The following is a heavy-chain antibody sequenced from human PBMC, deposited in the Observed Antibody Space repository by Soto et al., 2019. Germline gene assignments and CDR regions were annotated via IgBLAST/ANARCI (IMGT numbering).Heavy chain of an antibody. V-gene: IGHV4-38-2*02. D-gene: IGHD3-22*01. CDR2: IDYSGRT. CDR1: GYLISSGYY. J-gene: IGHJ4*02. Sequence: PSETLCITCSFSGYLISSGYYWGWVRQTPGKGLEWLGSIDYSGRTYKNPSLKSRVSASVDLSKNQFSLNLRSVTAADTSVYFCARDLSSGYESYYFDYWGQGTLVTVSS. CDR3: ARDLSSGYESYYFDY.